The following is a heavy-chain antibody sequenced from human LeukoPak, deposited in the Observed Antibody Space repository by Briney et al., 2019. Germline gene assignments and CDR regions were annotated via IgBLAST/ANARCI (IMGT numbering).Heavy chain of an antibody. Sequence: PGGSLRLSCAASGLTVSRKYMSWVRQAPGKGLEWVSVIYSDESTYYADSVKGRFTISRDNSKNTLYLQMNTLRAEDTAIYYCAGRRDCRGDCLDFWGQGTLVTVSP. CDR2: IYSDEST. V-gene: IGHV3-66*01. J-gene: IGHJ4*02. CDR1: GLTVSRKY. CDR3: AGRRDCRGDCLDF. D-gene: IGHD2-15*01.